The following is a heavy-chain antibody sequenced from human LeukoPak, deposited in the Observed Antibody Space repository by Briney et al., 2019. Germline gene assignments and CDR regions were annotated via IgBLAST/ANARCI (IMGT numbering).Heavy chain of an antibody. CDR2: INPNSGGT. CDR3: AREGRVDSAVVLFDY. Sequence: ASVKVSCKASVYTFTGYYMHWVRQAPGQGLEWMGWINPNSGGTNYAQKFQGRVTMTRDTFISTAYMELRRLRSDDTAVYYCAREGRVDSAVVLFDYWGQGTLVTVSS. J-gene: IGHJ4*02. V-gene: IGHV1-2*02. D-gene: IGHD5-18*01. CDR1: VYTFTGYY.